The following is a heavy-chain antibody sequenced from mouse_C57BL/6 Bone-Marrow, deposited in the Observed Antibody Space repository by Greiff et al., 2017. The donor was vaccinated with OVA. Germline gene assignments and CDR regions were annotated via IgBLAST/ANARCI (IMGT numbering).Heavy chain of an antibody. CDR3: TRDGYYAMDY. V-gene: IGHV5-9-1*02. CDR2: ISSGGDYI. J-gene: IGHJ4*01. D-gene: IGHD2-3*01. CDR1: GFTFSSYA. Sequence: EVKLMESGEGLVKLGGSLKLSCAASGFTFSSYAMSWVRQTPEKRLEWVAYISSGGDYIYYADTVKGRFTISRDNARNTLYLQMSSLKSEDTAMYYCTRDGYYAMDYWGQGTSVTVSS.